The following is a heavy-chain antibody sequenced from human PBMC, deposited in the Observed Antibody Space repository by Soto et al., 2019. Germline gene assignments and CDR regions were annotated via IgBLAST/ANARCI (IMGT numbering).Heavy chain of an antibody. Sequence: SVKVSCKASGGTFSSYAISWVRQAPGQGLEWMGGIIPIFGTANYAQKFQGRVTITADESTSTAYMELSSLRSEDTAVYYCANLNRAAAGTEWFDPWGQGTLVTVSS. CDR1: GGTFSSYA. J-gene: IGHJ5*02. CDR3: ANLNRAAAGTEWFDP. CDR2: IIPIFGTA. V-gene: IGHV1-69*13. D-gene: IGHD6-13*01.